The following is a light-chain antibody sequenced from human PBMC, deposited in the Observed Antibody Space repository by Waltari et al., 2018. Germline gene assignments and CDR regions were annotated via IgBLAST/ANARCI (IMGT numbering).Light chain of an antibody. CDR2: SNK. Sequence: QSVLTQPPSASGTPGQRVTISCSGSSSNIGSNSVTWYQQLPGTAPKLLIYSNKQRPSGVPDRFSGSKSGTSASLAISGLQSEDEADFYCAAWDDSLNGVLFGGGTKLTVL. CDR3: AAWDDSLNGVL. J-gene: IGLJ2*01. CDR1: SSNIGSNS. V-gene: IGLV1-44*01.